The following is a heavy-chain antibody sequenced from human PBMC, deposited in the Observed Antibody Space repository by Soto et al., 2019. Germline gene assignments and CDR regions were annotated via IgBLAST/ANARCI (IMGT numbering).Heavy chain of an antibody. CDR3: AKDRGFIDPFDY. J-gene: IGHJ4*02. D-gene: IGHD3-16*02. CDR2: ISGSTSGT. CDR1: GFAFSSYA. V-gene: IGHV3-23*01. Sequence: EVQLLESGGGLVQPGGSLRLSCAASGFAFSSYAMSWVRQAPGKGLEWVSSISGSTSGTYYADAVKGRFTISRDNSNNTLYLQMNSLSAEDTAVYDCAKDRGFIDPFDYWGQGALVTVSS.